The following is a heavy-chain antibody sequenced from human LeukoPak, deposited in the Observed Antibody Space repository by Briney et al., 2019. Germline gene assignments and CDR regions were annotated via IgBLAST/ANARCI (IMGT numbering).Heavy chain of an antibody. D-gene: IGHD6-13*01. CDR3: ARRKRGIAAAGPGFDY. Sequence: TGESLKISCKGSGYSFTSYRIGWVRQMPGKGLEWMGIIYPGDSDTRYSPSFQGQVTISADKSISTAYLQWSSLKASDTAMYYCARRKRGIAAAGPGFDYWGQGTLVTVSS. CDR1: GYSFTSYR. J-gene: IGHJ4*02. CDR2: IYPGDSDT. V-gene: IGHV5-51*01.